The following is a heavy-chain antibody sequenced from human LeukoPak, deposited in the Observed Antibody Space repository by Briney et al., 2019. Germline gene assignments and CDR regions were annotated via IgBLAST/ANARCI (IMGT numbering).Heavy chain of an antibody. CDR3: ARVVAAGFDY. D-gene: IGHD2-2*01. V-gene: IGHV5-51*01. CDR1: GYSFTRYW. Sequence: GESLKISCKGSGYSFTRYWIAWVRQMPGKGLEWMGIIYPADSDTTYSPSFQGQVTISADKSISTAYLQWSSLKASDTAMYYCARVVAAGFDYWGQGTLVTVSS. J-gene: IGHJ4*02. CDR2: IYPADSDT.